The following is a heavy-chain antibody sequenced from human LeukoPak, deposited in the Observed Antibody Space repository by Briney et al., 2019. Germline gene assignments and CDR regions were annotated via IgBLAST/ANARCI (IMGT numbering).Heavy chain of an antibody. CDR1: GFTFSSYW. CDR2: INSDGIT. Sequence: GGSLRLSCAASGFTFSSYWMHWVRQAPGKGLVWVSRINSDGITNYADSVKGRFTISRDNAKNSLFLQMNSLRAEDTAVYYCAKELKIGAPGTVGFDVWGQGTMVTVSS. V-gene: IGHV3-74*01. CDR3: AKELKIGAPGTVGFDV. J-gene: IGHJ3*01. D-gene: IGHD6-13*01.